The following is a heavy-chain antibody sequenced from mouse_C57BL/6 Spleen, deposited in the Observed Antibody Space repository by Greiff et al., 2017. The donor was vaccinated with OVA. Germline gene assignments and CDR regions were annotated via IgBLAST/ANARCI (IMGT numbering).Heavy chain of an antibody. D-gene: IGHD1-1*01. CDR3: ARRISSYIFDY. J-gene: IGHJ2*01. CDR2: ISSGGSYT. CDR1: GFTFSSYG. V-gene: IGHV5-6*01. Sequence: EVKLMESGGDLVKPGGSLKLSCAASGFTFSSYGMSWVRQTPDKRLEWVATISSGGSYTYYPDSVKGRFTISRDNAKNTLYLQMSSLKSEDTAMYYCARRISSYIFDYWGQGTTLTVSS.